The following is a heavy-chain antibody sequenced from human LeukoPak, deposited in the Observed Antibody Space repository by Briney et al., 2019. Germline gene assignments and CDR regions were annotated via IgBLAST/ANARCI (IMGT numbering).Heavy chain of an antibody. V-gene: IGHV1-2*04. Sequence: ASVKVSCKASGYTFTGYYMHWVRQAPGQGLEWMGWINPNSGGTNYAQKFRGWVTMTRDTSISTAYMELSRLRSDDTAVYYCARYSGSYSVHAFDIWGQGTMVTVSS. J-gene: IGHJ3*02. CDR3: ARYSGSYSVHAFDI. CDR2: INPNSGGT. D-gene: IGHD1-26*01. CDR1: GYTFTGYY.